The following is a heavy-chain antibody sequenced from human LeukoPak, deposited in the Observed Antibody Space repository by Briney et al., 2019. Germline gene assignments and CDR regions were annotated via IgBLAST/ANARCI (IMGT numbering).Heavy chain of an antibody. V-gene: IGHV3-23*01. D-gene: IGHD1-26*01. CDR3: AKDWTVGATFSPSSDY. CDR2: ISGSGGST. Sequence: PGGSLRLSCAASGFTFSSYAMSWVRQAPGKGLEWVSAISGSGGSTYYADSVKGRFTISRDNSKNTLYLQMNSLRAEDTAVYYCAKDWTVGATFSPSSDYWGQGTLVTVSS. CDR1: GFTFSSYA. J-gene: IGHJ4*02.